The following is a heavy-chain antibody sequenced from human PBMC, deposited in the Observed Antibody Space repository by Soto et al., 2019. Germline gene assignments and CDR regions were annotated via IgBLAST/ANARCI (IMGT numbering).Heavy chain of an antibody. Sequence: SETLSLTCTVSGDSISSSNSHWGWTRQPPGKGLEYIGSVYYGGAIFYSGNIYYNPSLKSRVTISVDTSKNQFSLRLSSVTAADTGVYYCVRSSYPGDYVWGSYRLRAFDIWGQGTMVTVSS. CDR1: GDSISSSNSH. CDR2: VYYGGAIFYSGNI. J-gene: IGHJ3*02. D-gene: IGHD3-16*02. CDR3: VRSSYPGDYVWGSYRLRAFDI. V-gene: IGHV4-39*01.